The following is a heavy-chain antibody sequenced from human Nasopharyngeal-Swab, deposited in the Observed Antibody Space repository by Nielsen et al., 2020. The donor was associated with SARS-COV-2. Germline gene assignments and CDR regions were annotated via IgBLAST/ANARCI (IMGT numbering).Heavy chain of an antibody. CDR2: ISGSGGST. CDR1: GFTFSSYA. D-gene: IGHD6-19*01. J-gene: IGHJ6*02. Sequence: GASLKISCAASGFTFSSYAMSWVRQAPGKGLEWVSAISGSGGSTYYADSVKGRFTISRDNSKNTLYLQMNSLRAEDTAVYYCAKDDRWSQWLVDYYYGMDVWGQGTTVTVSS. V-gene: IGHV3-23*01. CDR3: AKDDRWSQWLVDYYYGMDV.